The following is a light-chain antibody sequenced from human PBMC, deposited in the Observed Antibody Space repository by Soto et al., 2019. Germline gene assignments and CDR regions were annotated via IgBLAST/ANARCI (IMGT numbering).Light chain of an antibody. CDR3: AAWDDSLSGVV. V-gene: IGLV1-47*01. Sequence: QSVLTQPPSASGTPGQRVTISCSGSSSNIGSNTVNWYQQLPGTAPKLLIYRNDQRPSGVPDRFSGSMSGTAASLAIGGLRSEDEADYYCAAWDDSLSGVVFGGGTQLTVL. J-gene: IGLJ2*01. CDR1: SSNIGSNT. CDR2: RND.